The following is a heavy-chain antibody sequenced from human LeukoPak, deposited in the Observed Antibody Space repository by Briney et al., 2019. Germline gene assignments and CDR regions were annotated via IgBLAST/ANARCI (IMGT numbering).Heavy chain of an antibody. V-gene: IGHV4-4*07. Sequence: SETLSLTCTVSGGSINSYYWSWIRQPAGKGLEWIGRIYTSGSTNYNPSLKSRVTMSVDTSKNQFSLKLSSVTAADTAVYYCARVRVVRGSVYFDYWGQGTLVTVSS. CDR2: IYTSGST. D-gene: IGHD3-10*01. CDR3: ARVRVVRGSVYFDY. CDR1: GGSINSYY. J-gene: IGHJ4*02.